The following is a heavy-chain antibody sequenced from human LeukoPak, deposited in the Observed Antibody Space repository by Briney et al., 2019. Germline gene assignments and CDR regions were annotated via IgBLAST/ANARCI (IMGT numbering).Heavy chain of an antibody. J-gene: IGHJ4*02. V-gene: IGHV3-30-3*01. CDR3: AKKRVGTTPFDY. CDR2: ISYDGSNK. Sequence: GGSLRLSCAASGFTFSSYAIHWVRQAPGKGLEWVAVISYDGSNKYYADSVKGRFTISRDNSKNTLYLQMNSLRAEDTAVYYCAKKRVGTTPFDYWGQGTLVTVSS. D-gene: IGHD1-26*01. CDR1: GFTFSSYA.